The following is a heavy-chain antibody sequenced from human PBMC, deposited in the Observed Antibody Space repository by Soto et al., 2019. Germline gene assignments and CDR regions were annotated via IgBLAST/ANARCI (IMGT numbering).Heavy chain of an antibody. J-gene: IGHJ4*02. CDR1: GFTFSSYG. CDR2: ISYDGSNK. Sequence: PGGSLRLSCAASGFTFSSYGMHWVRQAPGKGLEWVAVISYDGSNKYYADSVKGRFTISRDNSKNTLYLQMNSLRAEDTAVYYCAKERYSGYDWYYFDYWSQGTLVTVSS. CDR3: AKERYSGYDWYYFDY. V-gene: IGHV3-30*18. D-gene: IGHD5-12*01.